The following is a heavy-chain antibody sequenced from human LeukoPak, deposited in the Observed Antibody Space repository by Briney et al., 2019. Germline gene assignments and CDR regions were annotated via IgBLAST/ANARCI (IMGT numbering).Heavy chain of an antibody. D-gene: IGHD6-19*01. CDR2: ISYDGSNK. CDR1: GFTFSSYG. Sequence: GRSLRLSCAASGFTFSSYGTHWVRQAPGKGLEWVAVISYDGSNKYYADSVKGRLTISRDNSKNTLYLQMNSLRAEDTAVYYCAKDPVAGFHYHYYYGMDVWGKGTTVTVSS. CDR3: AKDPVAGFHYHYYYGMDV. J-gene: IGHJ6*04. V-gene: IGHV3-30*18.